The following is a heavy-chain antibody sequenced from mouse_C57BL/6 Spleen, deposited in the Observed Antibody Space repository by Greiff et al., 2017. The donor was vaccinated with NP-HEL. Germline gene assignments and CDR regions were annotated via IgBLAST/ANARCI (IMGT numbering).Heavy chain of an antibody. D-gene: IGHD3-1*01. Sequence: VHLVESGPELVKPGASVKISCKASGYSFTSYYIHWVKQRPGQGLEWIGWIYPGSGNTKYNEKFKGKATLTADTSSSTAYMPRSSLTSEDSAVYYCARFQLEYFDYWGQGTTLTVSS. CDR1: GYSFTSYY. CDR2: IYPGSGNT. J-gene: IGHJ2*01. CDR3: ARFQLEYFDY. V-gene: IGHV1-66*01.